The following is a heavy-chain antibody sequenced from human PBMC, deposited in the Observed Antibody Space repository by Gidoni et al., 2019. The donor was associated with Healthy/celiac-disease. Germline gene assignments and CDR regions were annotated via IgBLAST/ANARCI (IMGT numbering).Heavy chain of an antibody. CDR1: VGSFSSGDYY. J-gene: IGHJ4*02. CDR3: ARVSGSYWDFDY. CDR2: IYYSGST. D-gene: IGHD3-10*01. Sequence: QVQLQESVPGLVKPSQTLSLTCTVSVGSFSSGDYYWSWIRQPPGKGLEWIGYIYYSGSTYYNPSLKSRVTISVDTSKNQFSLKLSSVTDADTAVYYCARVSGSYWDFDYWGQGTLVTVSS. V-gene: IGHV4-30-4*01.